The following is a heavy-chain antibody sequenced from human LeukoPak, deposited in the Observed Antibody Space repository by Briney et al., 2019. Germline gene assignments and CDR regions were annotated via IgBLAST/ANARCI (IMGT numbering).Heavy chain of an antibody. CDR1: GGSISSSSYY. J-gene: IGHJ4*02. Sequence: PSETLSLTCTVSGGSISSSSYYWGWIRQPPGKGLEWIGSIYYSGSTYYNPSLKSRVTISVDPSKNQFSLKLSSVTAADTAVYYCARESTTVLNYFDYWGQGTLVTVSS. CDR3: ARESTTVLNYFDY. D-gene: IGHD4-11*01. CDR2: IYYSGST. V-gene: IGHV4-39*07.